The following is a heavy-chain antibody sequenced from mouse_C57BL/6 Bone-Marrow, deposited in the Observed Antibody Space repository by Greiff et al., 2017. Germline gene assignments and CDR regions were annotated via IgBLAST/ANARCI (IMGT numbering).Heavy chain of an antibody. D-gene: IGHD2-3*01. CDR3: ASCDGYYCGFAY. CDR1: GYTFTSYG. CDR2: IYPRSGNT. V-gene: IGHV1-81*01. J-gene: IGHJ3*01. Sequence: VQLQQSGAELARPGASVKLSCKASGYTFTSYGISWVKQRTGQGLEWIGEIYPRSGNTYYNEKFKGKATLTADNSSSTAYLELRSLTSEDSAVYFCASCDGYYCGFAYWGQGTLVTVSA.